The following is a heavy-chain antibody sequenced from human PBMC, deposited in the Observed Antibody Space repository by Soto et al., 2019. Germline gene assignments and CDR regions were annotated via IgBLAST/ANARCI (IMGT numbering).Heavy chain of an antibody. V-gene: IGHV4-39*07. Sequence: SETLSLTCTVSGGSISSSSYYWGWIRQPPGKGLEWIGSIYYSGSTYYNPSLKSRFTISVDTSKNQFSLKLSSVTAADTAVYYCARTHIFPSRRGDAFDIWGQGTMVTVS. J-gene: IGHJ3*02. CDR1: GGSISSSSYY. CDR2: IYYSGST. D-gene: IGHD3-9*01. CDR3: ARTHIFPSRRGDAFDI.